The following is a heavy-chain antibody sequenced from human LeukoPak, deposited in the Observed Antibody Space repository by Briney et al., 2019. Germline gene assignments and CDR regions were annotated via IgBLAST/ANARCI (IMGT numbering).Heavy chain of an antibody. D-gene: IGHD4-11*01. J-gene: IGHJ6*03. CDR1: GFTFSSYS. V-gene: IGHV3-48*04. CDR2: ISSSSSTI. CDR3: ARTKTTVTTSLYYYYYYMDV. Sequence: GGSLRLSCVASGFTFSSYSMNWVRQAPGKGLEWVSYISSSSSTIYYADSVKGRFTISRDNAKNSLYLQMNSLRAEDTAVYYCARTKTTVTTSLYYYYYYMDVWGKGTTVTVSS.